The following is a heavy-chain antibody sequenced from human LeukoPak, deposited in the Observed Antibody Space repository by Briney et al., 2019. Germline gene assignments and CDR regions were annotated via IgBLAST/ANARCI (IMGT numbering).Heavy chain of an antibody. CDR3: AKDSGNYDYVWGSYRLQYYFDY. D-gene: IGHD3-16*02. V-gene: IGHV3-30*18. CDR1: GFTFSSYG. CDR2: ISYGGSNK. J-gene: IGHJ4*02. Sequence: GGSLRLSCAASGFTFSSYGMHWVRQAPGKGLEWVAVISYGGSNKYYADSVKGRFTISRDNSKNTLYLQMNSLRAEDTAVYYCAKDSGNYDYVWGSYRLQYYFDYWGQGTLVTVSS.